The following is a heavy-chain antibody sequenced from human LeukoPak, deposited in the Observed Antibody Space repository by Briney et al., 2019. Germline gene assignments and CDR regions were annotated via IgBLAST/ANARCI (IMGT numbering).Heavy chain of an antibody. J-gene: IGHJ6*03. CDR1: GYTFTSYD. Sequence: ASVKVSCKASGYTFTSYDINRVRQATGQGLEWMGWMNPNSGNTGYAQKFQGRVTMTRNTSISTACMELSSLRSEDTAVYYCARGPTRRRGLPPLYYYYMDVWGKGTTVTVSS. CDR2: MNPNSGNT. V-gene: IGHV1-8*01. CDR3: ARGPTRRRGLPPLYYYYMDV.